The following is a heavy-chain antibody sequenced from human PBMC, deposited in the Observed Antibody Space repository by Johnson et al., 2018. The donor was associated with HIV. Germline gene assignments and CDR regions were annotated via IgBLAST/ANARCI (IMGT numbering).Heavy chain of an antibody. J-gene: IGHJ3*01. D-gene: IGHD1-26*01. CDR3: ASSSPYSGDYR. V-gene: IGHV3-53*02. CDR2: IYSSGSA. Sequence: VQLVETGGGLIQPGGSLRLSCAVSGFAVSNNYMSWVRQAPGQGLEWVSVIYSSGSAYNADSMKGRFTIARDNSKNTLYLQMNSLRVEDTAVYDCASSSPYSGDYRWGQGTMVTVSS. CDR1: GFAVSNNY.